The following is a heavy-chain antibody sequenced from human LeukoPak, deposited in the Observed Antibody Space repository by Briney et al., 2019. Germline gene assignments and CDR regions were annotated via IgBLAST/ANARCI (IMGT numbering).Heavy chain of an antibody. J-gene: IGHJ4*02. Sequence: GGSLRLSCAASGFTFSTYWMHWVRQAPGKGLVWVSRISSDGSSTTYADSVRGRFTISRDNAKNTLYLRMSSLRAEDTAVYYCARGIRGYITNFEYWGQGTLVTVSS. CDR3: ARGIRGYITNFEY. D-gene: IGHD5-12*01. CDR2: ISSDGSST. CDR1: GFTFSTYW. V-gene: IGHV3-74*01.